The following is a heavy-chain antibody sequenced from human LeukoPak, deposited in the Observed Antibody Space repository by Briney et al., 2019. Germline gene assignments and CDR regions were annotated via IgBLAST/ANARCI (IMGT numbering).Heavy chain of an antibody. CDR2: IGIDSGNT. CDR1: GFTFSDYS. CDR3: ARDYKYAFDN. Sequence: GGSLRLSCAASGFTFSDYSMNWVRQAPGKGLEWISSIGIDSGNTNYADSVKGRFTISGDKAKNSLYLQMNSLRVEDTAVYYCARDYKYAFDNWGQGTLVTVSS. D-gene: IGHD5-24*01. V-gene: IGHV3-48*01. J-gene: IGHJ4*02.